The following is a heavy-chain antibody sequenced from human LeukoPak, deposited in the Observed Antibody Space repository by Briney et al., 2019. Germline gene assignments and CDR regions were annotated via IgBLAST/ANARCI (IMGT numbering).Heavy chain of an antibody. V-gene: IGHV1-69*05. D-gene: IGHD6-25*01. CDR1: GGTFSSYA. Sequence: SVKVSCKASGGTFSSYAISWVRQAPGQGLEWMGGISPIFGTSNYAQKLQGRVTMTTDTSTSTAYIELRSLRSDDPAVYYCARMPPAGFEYWGPRTLVTLSS. J-gene: IGHJ4*02. CDR2: ISPIFGTS. CDR3: ARMPPAGFEY.